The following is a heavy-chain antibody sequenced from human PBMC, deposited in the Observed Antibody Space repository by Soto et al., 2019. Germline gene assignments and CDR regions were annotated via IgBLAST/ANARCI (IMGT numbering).Heavy chain of an antibody. D-gene: IGHD1-26*01. J-gene: IGHJ4*02. CDR1: GGSMSSSNW. CDR2: AHHSGRT. V-gene: IGHV4-4*02. Sequence: QVQLQESGPGLVKPSGTLSLTCTVSGGSMSSSNWWNWVRQSPGKGLEWIGEAHHSGRTNYNPSLKSRVTISVDKPKNHFSLNLCSVTAADTAVYYCARSEATGLDYWGQGTLVTVSS. CDR3: ARSEATGLDY.